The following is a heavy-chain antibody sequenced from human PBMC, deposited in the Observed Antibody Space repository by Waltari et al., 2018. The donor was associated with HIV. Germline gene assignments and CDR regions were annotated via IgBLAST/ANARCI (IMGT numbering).Heavy chain of an antibody. V-gene: IGHV3-73*01. D-gene: IGHD6-19*01. Sequence: EVKLVEPGGGWVQPGGSVKLSCGASGLPFSGSTLHWVRQASGKRLECVGRIRTNANSYATAYAASVKGRFIISRDDSKHTAYLQMNNLKTEDTAVYYCTRLVAAVAGTGYWGQGTLVTVSS. CDR2: IRTNANSYAT. J-gene: IGHJ4*02. CDR1: GLPFSGST. CDR3: TRLVAAVAGTGY.